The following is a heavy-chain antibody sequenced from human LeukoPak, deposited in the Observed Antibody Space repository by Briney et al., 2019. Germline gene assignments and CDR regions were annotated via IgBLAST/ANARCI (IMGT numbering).Heavy chain of an antibody. J-gene: IGHJ6*04. CDR2: ISSSGSTI. CDR3: AELGITMIGGV. D-gene: IGHD3-10*02. V-gene: IGHV3-48*04. Sequence: GSLRLSCAASGFTFSSYWMTWVRQAPGKGLEWVSYISSSGSTIYYADSVKGRFTISRDNAKNSLYLQMNSLRAEDTAVYYCAELGITMIGGVWGKGTTVTISS. CDR1: GFTFSSYW.